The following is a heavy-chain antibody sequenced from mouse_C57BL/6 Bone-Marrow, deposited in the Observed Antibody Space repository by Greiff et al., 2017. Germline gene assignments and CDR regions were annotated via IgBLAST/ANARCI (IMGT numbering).Heavy chain of an antibody. CDR2: ISDGGSYT. J-gene: IGHJ4*01. Sequence: EVQVVESGGGLVKPGGSLKLSCAASGFTFSSYAMSWVRQTPEKRLEWVATISDGGSYTYYPDNVKGRFTISRDNAKNNLYLQMSHLKSEDTAMYYCARRRSRYYAMDYGGQGTSVTVTS. CDR1: GFTFSSYA. V-gene: IGHV5-4*01. CDR3: ARRRSRYYAMDY.